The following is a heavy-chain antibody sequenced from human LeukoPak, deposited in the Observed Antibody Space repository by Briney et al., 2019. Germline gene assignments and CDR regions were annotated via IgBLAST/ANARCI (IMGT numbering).Heavy chain of an antibody. CDR2: INHSGST. J-gene: IGHJ4*02. D-gene: IGHD3-22*01. CDR3: ARVRGGTGGYYSLDH. Sequence: SETLSLTCAVYGGSFSGYYWSWIRQPPGKGLEWIGEINHSGSTNYNPSLKSRVTISVDTSKNQFSLKLSSVTAADTAVYYCARVRGGTGGYYSLDHWGQGTLVTVSS. CDR1: GGSFSGYY. V-gene: IGHV4-34*01.